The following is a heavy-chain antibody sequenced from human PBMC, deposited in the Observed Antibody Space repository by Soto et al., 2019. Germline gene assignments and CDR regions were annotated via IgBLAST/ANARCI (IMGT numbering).Heavy chain of an antibody. D-gene: IGHD2-2*01. J-gene: IGHJ4*02. Sequence: EVQLLESGGGLVQPGGSLRLSCAASGFTFSSYAMSWVRQAPGKGLEWVSTLSGSGETSYYADSVKGRFTVSRDNSKKTLYLHLNSQRAEDAAVYYRANEDVVPGVMAGWVVRVHDYWGQGTLVTVSS. CDR1: GFTFSSYA. CDR2: LSGSGETS. V-gene: IGHV3-23*01. CDR3: ANEDVVPGVMAGWVVRVHDY.